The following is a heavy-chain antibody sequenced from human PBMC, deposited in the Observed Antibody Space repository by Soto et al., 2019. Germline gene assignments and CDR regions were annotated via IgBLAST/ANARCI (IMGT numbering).Heavy chain of an antibody. V-gene: IGHV4-31*03. CDR1: GGSISSGGYY. J-gene: IGHJ5*02. Sequence: QVQLQESGPGLVKPSQTLSLTCTVSGGSISSGGYYWSWIRQHPGKGLEWIGYIYYSGSTYYNPSLKSRVTVSVDTSKNQFSLKLRSVTAADTAVYYCARGSVVTFNPLDPWGQGTLVTVSS. CDR3: ARGSVVTFNPLDP. D-gene: IGHD3-16*01. CDR2: IYYSGST.